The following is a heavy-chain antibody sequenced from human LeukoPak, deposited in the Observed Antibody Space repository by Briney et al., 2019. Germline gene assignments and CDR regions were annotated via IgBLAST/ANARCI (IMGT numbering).Heavy chain of an antibody. CDR2: INPNNGDT. CDR3: ARDIQYSFGTFDS. CDR1: GYTFTNYY. Sequence: GASVKVSCKASGYTFTNYYMHWVRQAPGQGLEWMGWINPNNGDTNYAQKFQAWVTMTRDTSISTAFMELSRLRSDDTAVYYRARDIQYSFGTFDSWGQGTLVTVS. D-gene: IGHD5-18*01. J-gene: IGHJ4*02. V-gene: IGHV1-2*04.